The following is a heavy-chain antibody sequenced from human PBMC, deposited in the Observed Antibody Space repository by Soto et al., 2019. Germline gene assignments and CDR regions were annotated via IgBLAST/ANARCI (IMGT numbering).Heavy chain of an antibody. CDR1: GGSISSGGYY. CDR2: IYYSGST. Sequence: PSETLSLTCTVSGGSISSGGYYWSWIRQHPGKGLEWIGYIYYSGSTYYNPSLKSRVTISVDTSKNQFSLKLSSVTAADTAVYYCARGRNGKTVTQFXYWGQGTLVTVSS. V-gene: IGHV4-31*03. J-gene: IGHJ4*02. CDR3: ARGRNGKTVTQFXY. D-gene: IGHD4-17*01.